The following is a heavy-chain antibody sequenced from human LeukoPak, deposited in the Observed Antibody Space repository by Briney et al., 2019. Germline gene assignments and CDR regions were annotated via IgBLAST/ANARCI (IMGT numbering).Heavy chain of an antibody. CDR3: ASGWSITGWYNNWFDP. V-gene: IGHV1-2*02. CDR1: RYTFTGYY. J-gene: IGHJ5*02. Sequence: ATVKVSCKASRYTFTGYYMHWVRQAPGQGLEWMGWINPNSGDTNYAQKFQGRVTMTRDTSITTVYMKLSRLRSDDTAVYFCASGWSITGWYNNWFDPWGQGTLVTVSS. D-gene: IGHD6-19*01. CDR2: INPNSGDT.